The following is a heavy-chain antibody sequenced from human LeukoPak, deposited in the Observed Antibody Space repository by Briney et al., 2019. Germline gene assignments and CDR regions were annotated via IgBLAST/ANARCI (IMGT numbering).Heavy chain of an antibody. D-gene: IGHD1-26*01. CDR3: ARDYSGSYWELFDY. CDR2: ISDRGHST. Sequence: GGSLRLSCAASGFNFTNYAMNWVRQAPGKGLEWLSLISDRGHSTYYADSVKGRFTISRDNAKNSLYLQMNSLRAEDTAVYYCARDYSGSYWELFDYWAREPWSPSPQ. J-gene: IGHJ4*02. V-gene: IGHV3-21*01. CDR1: GFNFTNYA.